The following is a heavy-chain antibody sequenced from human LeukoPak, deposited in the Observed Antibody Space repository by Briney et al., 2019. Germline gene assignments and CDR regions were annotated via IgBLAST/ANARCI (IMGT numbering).Heavy chain of an antibody. J-gene: IGHJ3*02. CDR2: ISWNSGSI. CDR1: LLTFVNYA. V-gene: IGHV3-9*01. CDR3: ATGVSDWYTDAFDI. D-gene: IGHD6-19*01. Sequence: GRSLRLSCVASLLTFVNYAMYWVRQAPGKGLEWVSGISWNSGSIGYADSVKGRFTISRDNAKNSLYLQMNSLRTEATALYYCATGVSDWYTDAFDIWGQGTMVTVSS.